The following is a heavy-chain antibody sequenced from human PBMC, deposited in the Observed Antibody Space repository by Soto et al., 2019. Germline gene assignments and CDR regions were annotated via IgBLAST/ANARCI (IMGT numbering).Heavy chain of an antibody. CDR1: GGSISSYY. CDR3: ARRWGAAVDY. D-gene: IGHD1-26*01. CDR2: IYYSGST. V-gene: IGHV4-59*08. J-gene: IGHJ4*02. Sequence: QVQLQESGPGLVKPSETLSLTYTVSGGSISSYYWSWIRQPPGKGLEWIGYIYYSGSTNYNPSLKSRVTISVDTSKNQFSLKLSSVTAADTAVYYCARRWGAAVDYWGQGTLVTVSS.